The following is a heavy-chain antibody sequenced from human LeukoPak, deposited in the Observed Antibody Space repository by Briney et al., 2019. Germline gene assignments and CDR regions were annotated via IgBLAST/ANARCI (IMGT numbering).Heavy chain of an antibody. CDR3: AKDQADIVVVVAARDYYYGMDV. J-gene: IGHJ6*02. D-gene: IGHD2-15*01. V-gene: IGHV3-30*18. CDR2: ISYDGSNK. Sequence: PGGSLRLSCAASGFTFSSYGMHWVRQAPGKGLEWVAVISYDGSNKYYADSVKGRFTISRDNSKNTLYLQMNSLRAEDTAVYYCAKDQADIVVVVAARDYYYGMDVWGQGTTVTVSS. CDR1: GFTFSSYG.